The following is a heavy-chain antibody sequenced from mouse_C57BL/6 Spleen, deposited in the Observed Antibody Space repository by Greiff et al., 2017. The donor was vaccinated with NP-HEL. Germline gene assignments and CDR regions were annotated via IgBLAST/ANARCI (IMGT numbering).Heavy chain of an antibody. D-gene: IGHD2-4*01. J-gene: IGHJ1*03. CDR1: GYTFTSYW. CDR2: IDPSDSYT. CDR3: ARSRGYYDYDEWYFDV. Sequence: QVQLQQPGAELVMPGASVKLSCKASGYTFTSYWMHWVKQRPGQGLEWIGEIDPSDSYTNYNQKFKGKSTLTVDKSSSTAYMQLSSLTSEDSAVYYCARSRGYYDYDEWYFDVWGTGTTVTVSS. V-gene: IGHV1-69*01.